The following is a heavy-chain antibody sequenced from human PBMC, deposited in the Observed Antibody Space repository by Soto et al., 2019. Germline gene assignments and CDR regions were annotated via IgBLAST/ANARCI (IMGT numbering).Heavy chain of an antibody. CDR2: INHSGST. D-gene: IGHD6-13*01. Sequence: PSETLSLTCAVYGGSFSGCYWSWTRQPPGKGLEWIGEINHSGSTNYNPSLKSRVTISVDTSKNQFSLKLSSVTAADTAVYYCASRQIAAAGKDPSWVDYWGQGTLVTVSS. CDR3: ASRQIAAAGKDPSWVDY. J-gene: IGHJ4*02. V-gene: IGHV4-34*01. CDR1: GGSFSGCY.